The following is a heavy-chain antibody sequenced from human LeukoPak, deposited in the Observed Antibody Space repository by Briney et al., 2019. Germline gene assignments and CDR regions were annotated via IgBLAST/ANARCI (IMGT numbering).Heavy chain of an antibody. CDR1: GYTLTELY. J-gene: IGHJ6*02. D-gene: IGHD3-16*01. Sequence: ASVKVSCKVSGYTLTELYIHWVRQAPGKGLEWMGGFDPEDGETIYAQEFQGRVTMTEDTSTVTASMELSSLKSEDTAVYYCATLQALGYGMDVWGQGTTVTVSS. V-gene: IGHV1-24*01. CDR2: FDPEDGET. CDR3: ATLQALGYGMDV.